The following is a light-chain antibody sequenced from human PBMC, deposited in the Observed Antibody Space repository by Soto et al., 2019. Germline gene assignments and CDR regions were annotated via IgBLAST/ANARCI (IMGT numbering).Light chain of an antibody. V-gene: IGLV2-8*01. CDR1: SSDVGGYNY. CDR2: EVS. Sequence: QSALTQPPSASGSPGQSVTISCTGTSSDVGGYNYVSWYQQHPGKAPKLMIYEVSKRPSGVPDRFSGSKSGNTASLTVSGLQAEDEDHYYCSSYAGSNNFDVFGTGTKLTVL. J-gene: IGLJ1*01. CDR3: SSYAGSNNFDV.